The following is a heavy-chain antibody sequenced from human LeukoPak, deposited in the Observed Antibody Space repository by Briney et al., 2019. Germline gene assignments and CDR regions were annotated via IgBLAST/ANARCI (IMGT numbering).Heavy chain of an antibody. V-gene: IGHV3-66*01. J-gene: IGHJ4*02. Sequence: QTGGSLRLSCAASGFTVRNKYMTWVRQAPGKGLEWVSVIYTGGGTYYADSVKGRFTISRDNSKNTLYLQMYSLRAEDTAVYYCATLYGRSGYAYFDYWGQGTLVTVSS. CDR1: GFTVRNKY. D-gene: IGHD3-22*01. CDR3: ATLYGRSGYAYFDY. CDR2: IYTGGGT.